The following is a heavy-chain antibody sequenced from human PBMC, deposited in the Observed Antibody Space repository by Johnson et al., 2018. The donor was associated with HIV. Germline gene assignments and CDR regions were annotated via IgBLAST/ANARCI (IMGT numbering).Heavy chain of an antibody. V-gene: IGHV3-23*04. D-gene: IGHD3-16*01. CDR3: ARVGDSFGFDV. CDR1: GFPFSRFV. CDR2: ITIDGDDT. Sequence: MLLVESGGGLVQPGGSLSLSCAGSGFPFSRFVMTWVRQAPGKGLAWVSAITIDGDDTNYADSVKGRFIISRDNSKNTLSLQMNNLRVEDTGIYHCARVGDSFGFDVWGQGTMVTFSS. J-gene: IGHJ3*01.